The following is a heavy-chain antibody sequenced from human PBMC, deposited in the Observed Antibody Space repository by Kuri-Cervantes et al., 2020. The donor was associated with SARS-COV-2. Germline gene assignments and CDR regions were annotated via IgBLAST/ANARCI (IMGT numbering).Heavy chain of an antibody. CDR3: ARPRGRPGYYYYYGMDV. CDR2: IYHSGST. D-gene: IGHD3-10*01. V-gene: IGHV4-59*12. CDR1: GDSISSYY. J-gene: IGHJ6*02. Sequence: SETLSLTCIVSGDSISSYYWSWIRQPPGKGLEWIGYIYHSGSTNYKPSLKSRVTISVDTSKNQFSLKLSSVTAADTAVYYCARPRGRPGYYYYYGMDVWGQGTTVTVSS.